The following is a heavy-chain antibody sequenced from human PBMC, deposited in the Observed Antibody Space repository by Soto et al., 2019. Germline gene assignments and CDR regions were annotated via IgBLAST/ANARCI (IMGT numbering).Heavy chain of an antibody. D-gene: IGHD2-2*01. J-gene: IGHJ4*02. CDR3: ARASPGGSQGSQPDI. CDR2: ISPDDSET. Sequence: PGESLKISCKASGYRFSSYWIGCVRQKPGKGLEWMGIISPDDSETKYSPSFQGQVIISVDRSISTVALHWSSLKASDSAMYYCARASPGGSQGSQPDIWGQGTLVTVSS. CDR1: GYRFSSYW. V-gene: IGHV5-51*01.